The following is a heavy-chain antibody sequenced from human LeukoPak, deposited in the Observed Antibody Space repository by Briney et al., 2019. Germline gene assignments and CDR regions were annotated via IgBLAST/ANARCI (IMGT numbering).Heavy chain of an antibody. CDR2: TNPNSGGT. V-gene: IGHV1-2*06. Sequence: ASVKVSCKASGYTFTGYYMHWVRQAPGQGLEWMGRTNPNSGGTNYAQKFQGRVTMTRDTSISTAYMELSRLRSDDTAVYYCARDLGGSYYAYYYGMDVWGQGTTVTVSS. J-gene: IGHJ6*02. D-gene: IGHD1-26*01. CDR1: GYTFTGYY. CDR3: ARDLGGSYYAYYYGMDV.